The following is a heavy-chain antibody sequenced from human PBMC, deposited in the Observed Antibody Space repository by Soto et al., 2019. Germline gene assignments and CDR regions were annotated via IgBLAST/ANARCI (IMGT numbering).Heavy chain of an antibody. J-gene: IGHJ4*02. D-gene: IGHD6-13*01. Sequence: QVQLQESGPGLVKPSGTLSLTCAVSGGSISSTNWWTWVRQSPGRGLEWIGEIYHSGTTKYSPSLQSRVNIAVDMSTNHLSLTLISVPAADPAVYYCAFPATADFDYWGKGILVTFSS. CDR1: GGSISSTNW. V-gene: IGHV4-4*02. CDR3: AFPATADFDY. CDR2: IYHSGTT.